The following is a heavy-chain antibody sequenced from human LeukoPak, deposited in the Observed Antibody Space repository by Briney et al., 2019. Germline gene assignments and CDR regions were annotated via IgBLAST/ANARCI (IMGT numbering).Heavy chain of an antibody. Sequence: GGSLRLSCAASGSTFSSYSMNWVRQAPGKGLEWVSSISSSSSYIYYADSVKGRFTISRDNAKNSLYLQMNSLRAEDTAVYYCARASYDSSGYYPDYWGQGTLVTVSS. V-gene: IGHV3-21*01. CDR3: ARASYDSSGYYPDY. D-gene: IGHD3-22*01. CDR2: ISSSSSYI. CDR1: GSTFSSYS. J-gene: IGHJ4*02.